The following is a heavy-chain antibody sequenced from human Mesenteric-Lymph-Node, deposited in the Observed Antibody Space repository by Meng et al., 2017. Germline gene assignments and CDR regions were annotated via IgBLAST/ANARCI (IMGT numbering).Heavy chain of an antibody. CDR3: ARDWGSTCGRDCRCITN. CDR1: GFTFSSYG. V-gene: IGHV3-30*19. CDR2: ISYDGSYK. D-gene: IGHD2-21*02. J-gene: IGHJ4*02. Sequence: GESLKISCAASGFTFSSYGMHWVRQAPGKGLEWVAVISYDGSYKYYADSVKGRFTISRDNSRNTLYLQMDSLGSDDTAVYSCARDWGSTCGRDCRCITNWGQGTLVTVSS.